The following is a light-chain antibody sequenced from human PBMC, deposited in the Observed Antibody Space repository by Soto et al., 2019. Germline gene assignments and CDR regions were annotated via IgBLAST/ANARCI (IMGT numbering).Light chain of an antibody. J-gene: IGKJ1*01. Sequence: DIQMTQSPSSLSASVGDRVTITCRASESISSHLNWYQQKSGRAPQLLIHAASTLQTGVPSRFSGSGSGTDFTLTISSLQPEDFATYYCQQYNSYPWTFGQGTKVDIK. CDR2: AAS. CDR1: ESISSH. CDR3: QQYNSYPWT. V-gene: IGKV1-39*01.